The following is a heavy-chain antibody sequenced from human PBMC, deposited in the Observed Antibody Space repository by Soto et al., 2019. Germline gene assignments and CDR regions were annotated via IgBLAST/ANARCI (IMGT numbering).Heavy chain of an antibody. Sequence: PSQTLSLTCAISGDSVSSKSAAWNWIRQSPSRGLEWLGRTYYRSKWSTDYAVSLKGRITVNPDTSKNQFSLQLNSVTPEDTAVYYCARAWAGSYDYWCQGTRVTVSA. V-gene: IGHV6-1*01. CDR3: ARAWAGSYDY. CDR2: TYYRSKWST. J-gene: IGHJ4*02. CDR1: GDSVSSKSAA. D-gene: IGHD1-26*01.